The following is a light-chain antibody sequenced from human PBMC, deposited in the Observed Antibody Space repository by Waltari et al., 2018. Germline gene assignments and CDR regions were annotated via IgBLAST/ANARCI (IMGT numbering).Light chain of an antibody. CDR3: QQYGSSPLT. V-gene: IGKV3-20*01. CDR1: QSVSSTS. Sequence: EMVLTQSPGPLSLSPGERATLSCRASQSVSSTSLAWYQQKPGQAPRLLIYGGSRRATGIPDRFGGSGSGTDFTLTISRLEPEDFAVYYCQQYGSSPLTFGQGTRLEIK. CDR2: GGS. J-gene: IGKJ5*01.